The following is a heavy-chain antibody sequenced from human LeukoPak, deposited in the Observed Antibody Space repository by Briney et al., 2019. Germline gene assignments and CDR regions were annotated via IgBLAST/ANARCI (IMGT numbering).Heavy chain of an antibody. D-gene: IGHD1-26*01. CDR2: INPNSGGT. Sequence: ASVKVSCKASGYTFTGYYMHWVRQAPGQGLEWMGWINPNSGGTNYAQKFQGRVTMTRDTSISTAYMELSRLRSEDTAVYYCARAVHRVGATGEVDYWGQGTMVTVSS. V-gene: IGHV1-2*02. CDR1: GYTFTGYY. CDR3: ARAVHRVGATGEVDY. J-gene: IGHJ4*02.